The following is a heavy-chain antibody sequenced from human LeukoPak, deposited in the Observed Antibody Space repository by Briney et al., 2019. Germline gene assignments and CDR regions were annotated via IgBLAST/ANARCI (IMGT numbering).Heavy chain of an antibody. Sequence: SETLSLTCTVSGASINDFYWSWIRQSPGRGLEWIGTIYYRGSTYYNPSLKSRVTISVDTSNNQFSLRLSSVTAADTAVYYCAILGTGSSWGQGTLVTVSS. D-gene: IGHD3-10*01. CDR2: IYYRGST. CDR1: GASINDFY. J-gene: IGHJ5*02. CDR3: AILGTGSS. V-gene: IGHV4-59*04.